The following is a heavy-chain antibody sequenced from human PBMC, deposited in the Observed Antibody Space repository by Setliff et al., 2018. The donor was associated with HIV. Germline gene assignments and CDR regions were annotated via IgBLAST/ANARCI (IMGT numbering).Heavy chain of an antibody. CDR1: GGSFSGYY. CDR3: ARGRWFGEGPTNYYYYMDV. V-gene: IGHV4-34*01. J-gene: IGHJ6*03. Sequence: SETLSLTCAVYGGSFSGYYWSWIRQPPGKGLEWIGEFNHSGSTNYNPSLKSRVTISVDTSKNQFSLKLSSVTAADTAVYYCARGRWFGEGPTNYYYYMDVWGKGTTVTVSS. D-gene: IGHD3-10*01. CDR2: FNHSGST.